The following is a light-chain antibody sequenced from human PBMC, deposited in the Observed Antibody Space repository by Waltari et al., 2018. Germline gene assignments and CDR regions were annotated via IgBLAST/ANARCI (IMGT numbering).Light chain of an antibody. CDR3: QQTSTFPVT. V-gene: IGKV1-12*01. J-gene: IGKJ4*01. Sequence: DIQMTQSPSSVSASVGDRVTITCRASQGISNWLAWYQQKPGKAPNLLVYSASNLQSGVPSRFSGSGSGTDFTLTISILQPEDFATYYCQQTSTFPVTFGGGTEVEF. CDR1: QGISNW. CDR2: SAS.